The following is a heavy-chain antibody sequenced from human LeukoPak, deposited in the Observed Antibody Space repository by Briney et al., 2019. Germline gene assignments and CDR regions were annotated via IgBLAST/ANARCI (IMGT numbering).Heavy chain of an antibody. CDR3: AAEIYYYYGMDV. CDR1: GFTVSSNY. V-gene: IGHV3-7*03. J-gene: IGHJ6*02. Sequence: GGSLRLSCAASGFTVSSNYMTWVRQAPGKGLKWVANIKQDGSEKYYVDSVKGRFTISRDNAKNSLYLQMNSLRAEDTAVYYCAAEIYYYYGMDVWGQGTTVTVSS. CDR2: IKQDGSEK.